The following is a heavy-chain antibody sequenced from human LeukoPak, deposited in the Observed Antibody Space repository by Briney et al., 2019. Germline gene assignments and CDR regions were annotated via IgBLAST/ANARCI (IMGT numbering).Heavy chain of an antibody. CDR3: AKDLLGDFYDRSGYYPPYFDY. D-gene: IGHD3-22*01. V-gene: IGHV3-23*01. CDR2: ISGSGVST. CDR1: GFTFSSYA. Sequence: GGSLRLSCAASGFTFSSYAMNWVRQAPGKGLDWVSAISGSGVSTYYADSVKGRFPISRDNSKNTLYLQMHSLRAEDTAVYYCAKDLLGDFYDRSGYYPPYFDYWGQGTLVTVSS. J-gene: IGHJ4*02.